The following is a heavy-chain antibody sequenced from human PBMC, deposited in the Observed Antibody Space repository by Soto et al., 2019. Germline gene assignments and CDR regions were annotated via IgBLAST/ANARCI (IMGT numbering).Heavy chain of an antibody. V-gene: IGHV4-59*01. J-gene: IGHJ6*02. D-gene: IGHD3-10*01. CDR2: IYYSGST. Sequence: SETLSLTCTVSGGSISSYYWSWIRQPPGKGLEWIGYIYYSGSTNYNPSLKSRVTISVDTSKNQFSLKLSSVTAADTAVYYCARGGITMVRGAHYYYYGMDVWGQGTTITVSS. CDR1: GGSISSYY. CDR3: ARGGITMVRGAHYYYYGMDV.